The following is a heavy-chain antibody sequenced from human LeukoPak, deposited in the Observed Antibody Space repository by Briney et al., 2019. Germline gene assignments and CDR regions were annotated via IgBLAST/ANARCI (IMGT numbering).Heavy chain of an antibody. CDR2: INEDGSTT. J-gene: IGHJ4*02. V-gene: IGHV3-74*01. D-gene: IGHD3-22*01. CDR1: GFTFSSYW. CDR3: ARDLGVSHGVIPVFDY. Sequence: PGGSLRLSCAASGFTFSSYWMHWVRQVPGKGLVWVSRINEDGSTTSYADSVKGRFTISRDNAKNSLYLQMNSLRAEDTAVYYCARDLGVSHGVIPVFDYWGQGTLVTVSS.